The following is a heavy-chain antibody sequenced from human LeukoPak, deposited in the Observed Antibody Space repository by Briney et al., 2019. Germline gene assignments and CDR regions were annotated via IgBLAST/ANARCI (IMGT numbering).Heavy chain of an antibody. CDR3: ARGPSIQLWSDPYYYYGMDV. D-gene: IGHD5-18*01. CDR1: GGSFSGYC. J-gene: IGHJ6*02. CDR2: INHSGST. V-gene: IGHV4-34*01. Sequence: SETLSLTCAVYGGSFSGYCWSWIRQPPGKGLEWIGEINHSGSTNYNPSLKSRVTISVDTSKNQFSLKLSSVTAADTAVYYCARGPSIQLWSDPYYYYGMDVWGQGTTVTVSS.